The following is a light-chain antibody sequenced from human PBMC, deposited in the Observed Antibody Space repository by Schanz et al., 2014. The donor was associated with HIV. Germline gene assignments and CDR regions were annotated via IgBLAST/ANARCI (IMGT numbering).Light chain of an antibody. CDR1: QSVSSN. Sequence: EIVLTQSPATLSVSPGERATLSCRASQSVSSNLAWYQQKPGQAPRLLIFGVSSRAMGIPDRFSGGGTGTDFTLTISRLEPEDSAVYYCQQHGTSPWTFGQGTKV. CDR2: GVS. J-gene: IGKJ1*01. CDR3: QQHGTSPWT. V-gene: IGKV3-20*01.